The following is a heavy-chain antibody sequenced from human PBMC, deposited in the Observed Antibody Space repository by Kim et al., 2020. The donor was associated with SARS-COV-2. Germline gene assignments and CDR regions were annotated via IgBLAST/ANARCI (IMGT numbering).Heavy chain of an antibody. V-gene: IGHV7-4-1*02. J-gene: IGHJ6*02. D-gene: IGHD1-7*01. Sequence: ASVKVSCKASGYTFTSYPMNWVRQAPGQGLEWMGWINPNTGNPTYAQGFTGRFVFSLDTSVSTAYLQISSLKAEDTAVYYCARIGTTTLLGYHYYYGMDVWGQGTTVTVSS. CDR1: GYTFTSYP. CDR3: ARIGTTTLLGYHYYYGMDV. CDR2: INPNTGNP.